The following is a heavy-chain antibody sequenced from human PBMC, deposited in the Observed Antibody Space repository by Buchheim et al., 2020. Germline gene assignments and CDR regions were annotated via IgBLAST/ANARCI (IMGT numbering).Heavy chain of an antibody. V-gene: IGHV3-23*01. CDR2: IHNGGGRT. CDR1: GFTFSGYA. Sequence: EVLLLESGGNLVQPGGSLRLSCAASGFTFSGYAMTWVRQAPGKGLEWVSIIHNGGGRTVYADSVKGRFTISRDDSKNTLYLQMNSLRAEDTALYYCAKPTVGTTKSFDSWGQGTL. J-gene: IGHJ4*02. CDR3: AKPTVGTTKSFDS. D-gene: IGHD4-23*01.